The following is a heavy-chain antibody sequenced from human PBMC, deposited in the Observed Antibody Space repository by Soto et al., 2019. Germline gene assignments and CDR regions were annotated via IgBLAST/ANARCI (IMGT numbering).Heavy chain of an antibody. V-gene: IGHV1-18*01. Sequence: ASVNVSCKASGYTFTIYVIILVRQAPGQGLEWMGWISAYNGNTNYAQKLQGRVTMTTDTSTSTAYMELRSLRSEDTAVYYCARTKISFTMNLGWGQATLVTVSS. CDR1: GYTFTIYV. CDR3: ARTKISFTMNLG. CDR2: ISAYNGNT. J-gene: IGHJ4*02. D-gene: IGHD3-22*01.